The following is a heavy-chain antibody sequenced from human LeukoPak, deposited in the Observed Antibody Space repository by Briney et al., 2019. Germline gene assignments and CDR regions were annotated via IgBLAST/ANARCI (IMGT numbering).Heavy chain of an antibody. CDR1: GYTFTSYG. Sequence: GASVKVSCKASGYTFTSYGISWVRQAPGQGLEWMGWISAYNGNTNYAQKLQGRVTMTTDTSTSTAYMELSSLRSDDTAVYYCARVGSDYYDSSGSDDAFDIWGQGTMVTVSS. J-gene: IGHJ3*02. CDR3: ARVGSDYYDSSGSDDAFDI. CDR2: ISAYNGNT. V-gene: IGHV1-18*01. D-gene: IGHD3-22*01.